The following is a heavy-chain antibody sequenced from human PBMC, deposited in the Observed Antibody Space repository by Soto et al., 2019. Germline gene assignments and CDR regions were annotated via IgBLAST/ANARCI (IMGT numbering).Heavy chain of an antibody. J-gene: IGHJ5*02. CDR1: GFTFSSYA. CDR2: ISGSGGST. Sequence: EVQLLESGGGLVQPGGSLRLSCEASGFTFSSYAMSWVRQAPGKGLEWVSAISGSGGSTYYADSVKGRFTISRDNSKNTLYLQMHSLRAEDTAVYYCAIAGVVVATGPSFDPWGQGTLVTVSS. D-gene: IGHD1-26*01. V-gene: IGHV3-23*01. CDR3: AIAGVVVATGPSFDP.